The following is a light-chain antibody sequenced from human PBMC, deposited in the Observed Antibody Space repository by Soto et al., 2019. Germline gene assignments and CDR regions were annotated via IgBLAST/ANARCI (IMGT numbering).Light chain of an antibody. CDR1: SSDVGGYNY. CDR3: SSYTSSSTPLCV. V-gene: IGLV2-14*01. CDR2: DVS. J-gene: IGLJ1*01. Sequence: QSVLTRPASVSGSPGQSITISCTGTSSDVGGYNYVSWYQQHPGKAPKLMIYDVSNRPSGVSNRFSGSKSGNTASLTISGLQAEDEADYYCSSYTSSSTPLCVFGTGTKVTVL.